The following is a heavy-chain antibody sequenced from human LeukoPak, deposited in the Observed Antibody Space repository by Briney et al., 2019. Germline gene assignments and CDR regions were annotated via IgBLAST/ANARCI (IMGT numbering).Heavy chain of an antibody. CDR1: GFTFSSYW. J-gene: IGHJ6*04. Sequence: GGSLRLSCAASGFTFSSYWMHWVRQAPGKGLVWVSRINSDGSSTSHADSVKGRFTISRDNTKNTLYLQMNRLRAEDTAVYYCARATTVTTWLDVWGKGTTVTISS. CDR2: INSDGSST. D-gene: IGHD4-17*01. CDR3: ARATTVTTWLDV. V-gene: IGHV3-74*01.